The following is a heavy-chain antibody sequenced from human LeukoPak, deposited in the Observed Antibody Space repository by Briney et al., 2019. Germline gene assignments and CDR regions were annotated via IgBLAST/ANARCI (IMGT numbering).Heavy chain of an antibody. J-gene: IGHJ3*02. CDR2: INPNSGGT. D-gene: IGHD4-17*01. CDR1: GYTFTGCY. V-gene: IGHV1-2*04. Sequence: ASVKVSCKASGYTFTGCYMHWVRQAPGQGLEWMGWINPNSGGTNYAQKFQGWVTMTRDTSISTAYMELSRLRSDDTAVYYCARVTGYGDYKGAFDIWGQGTMVTVPS. CDR3: ARVTGYGDYKGAFDI.